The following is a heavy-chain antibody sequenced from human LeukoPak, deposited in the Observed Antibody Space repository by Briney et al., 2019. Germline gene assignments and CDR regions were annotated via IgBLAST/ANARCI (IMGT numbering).Heavy chain of an antibody. CDR2: INHSGST. CDR3: AGDYYGSGTHDY. J-gene: IGHJ4*02. D-gene: IGHD3-10*01. Sequence: SETLSLTCAVYGGSFSGYYWSWIRRPPGKGLEWIGEINHSGSTNYNPSLKSRVTISVDTSKNQFSLKLSSVTAADTAVYYCAGDYYGSGTHDYWGQGTLVTVSS. CDR1: GGSFSGYY. V-gene: IGHV4-34*01.